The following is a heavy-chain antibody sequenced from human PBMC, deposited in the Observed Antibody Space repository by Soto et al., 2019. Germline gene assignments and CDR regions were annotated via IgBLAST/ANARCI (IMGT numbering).Heavy chain of an antibody. CDR2: INHSGNT. J-gene: IGHJ5*02. Sequence: PSETLSLTCAVYGASLSDNYCNWLRQPPGKGLEWIGEINHSGNTNYNPSLRSRVTISIDNAKNSVYLQMDSLRVEDTAVYYCAREGALKPFSSWGQGALVTVSS. CDR3: AREGALKPFSS. CDR1: GASLSDNY. V-gene: IGHV4-34*01.